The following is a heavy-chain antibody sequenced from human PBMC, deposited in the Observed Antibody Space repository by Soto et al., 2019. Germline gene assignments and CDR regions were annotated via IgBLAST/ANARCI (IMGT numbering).Heavy chain of an antibody. J-gene: IGHJ5*02. CDR3: ARPTSAYSIGWYNWFDP. D-gene: IGHD6-19*01. Sequence: PRGSLRLYCATSGFTFNNYWMTWVRQAPGKGLEWVANIKQDGSEKYYVDSVKGRFTISRDNGKKSLYLQMNSLRAEDTAVYYCARPTSAYSIGWYNWFDPWGQGTLVTVSS. CDR1: GFTFNNYW. V-gene: IGHV3-7*01. CDR2: IKQDGSEK.